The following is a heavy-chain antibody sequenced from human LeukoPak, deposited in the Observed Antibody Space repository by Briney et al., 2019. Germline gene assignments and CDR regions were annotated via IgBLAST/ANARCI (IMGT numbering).Heavy chain of an antibody. J-gene: IGHJ2*01. CDR2: ISGSGATT. Sequence: PGGSLRLSCAASGFTFSTYAMTWVRQAPGKGLEWVSGISGSGATTYYADSVKGRFTISRDNSKNTLYVQMNSLRDEDTAVYYCARDPAAGYWYFDLWGRGTLVTVSS. CDR3: ARDPAAGYWYFDL. D-gene: IGHD6-13*01. V-gene: IGHV3-23*01. CDR1: GFTFSTYA.